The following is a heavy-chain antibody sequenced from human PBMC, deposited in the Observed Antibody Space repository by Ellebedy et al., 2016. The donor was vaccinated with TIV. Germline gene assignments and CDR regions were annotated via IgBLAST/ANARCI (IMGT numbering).Heavy chain of an antibody. J-gene: IGHJ4*02. CDR2: IYYSGST. CDR1: GGSISNYY. CDR3: ARTFYYDSSGYALFDY. V-gene: IGHV4-59*08. D-gene: IGHD3-22*01. Sequence: SETLSLTCTVSGGSISNYYWSWIRQPPGKGLEWIGYIYYSGSTNYNPSLKSRVTISVDTSKNQFSLKLSSVTAADTAVYYCARTFYYDSSGYALFDYWGQGTLVTVSS.